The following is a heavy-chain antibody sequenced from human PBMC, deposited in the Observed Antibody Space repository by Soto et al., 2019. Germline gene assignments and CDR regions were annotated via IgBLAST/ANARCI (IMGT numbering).Heavy chain of an antibody. Sequence: PSETLSLTCAVYGGSFSGYYWSWIRQPPGKGLEWIGEINHSGSTNYNPSLKSRVTISVDTSKNQFSLKLSSVTAADTAVYYCARGRQWWLDYWGQGTLVTVSS. CDR1: GGSFSGYY. CDR3: ARGRQWWLDY. V-gene: IGHV4-34*01. J-gene: IGHJ4*02. D-gene: IGHD2-15*01. CDR2: INHSGST.